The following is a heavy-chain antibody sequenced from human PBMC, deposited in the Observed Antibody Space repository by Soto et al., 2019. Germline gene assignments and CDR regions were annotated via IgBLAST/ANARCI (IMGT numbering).Heavy chain of an antibody. CDR1: GGSFSGYF. V-gene: IGHV4-34*01. D-gene: IGHD5-18*01. J-gene: IGHJ6*02. Sequence: QVQLPQWGAGLLNLSETLSLTCAVYGGSFSGYFWTWIRQPPGKGLEWIGEINHSGSTNSNPSLKSRVTISVDTSKNQFSLRLSSVTAADTAVYYCARWGGVRDDSYGLVGGGMDVWGQGTTVTVSS. CDR3: ARWGGVRDDSYGLVGGGMDV. CDR2: INHSGST.